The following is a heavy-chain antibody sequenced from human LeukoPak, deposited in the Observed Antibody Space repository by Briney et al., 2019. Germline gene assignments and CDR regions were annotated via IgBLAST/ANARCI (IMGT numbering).Heavy chain of an antibody. D-gene: IGHD3-16*01. J-gene: IGHJ6*03. CDR2: INWNGGST. CDR1: GFTFDDYG. Sequence: PGGSLRLSCAASGFTFDDYGMSWVRQAPGKGLEWVSGINWNGGSTGYADSVKGRFTISRDNAKNSLYLQMSSLRAEDTALYYCASLSGGGYYYYYMDVWGKGTTVTVSS. V-gene: IGHV3-20*04. CDR3: ASLSGGGYYYYYMDV.